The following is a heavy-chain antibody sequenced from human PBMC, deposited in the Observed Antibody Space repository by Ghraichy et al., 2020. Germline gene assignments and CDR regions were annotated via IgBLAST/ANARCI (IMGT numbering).Heavy chain of an antibody. Sequence: SETLSLTCTVSGGSVSSGSYYWSWIRQPPGKGLEWIGYIYYSGSTNYNPSLKSRVTISVDTSKNQFSLKLSSVTAADTAVYYCAREIIEYCSGGSCHNWFDPWGQGTLVTVSS. CDR1: GGSVSSGSYY. V-gene: IGHV4-61*01. CDR2: IYYSGST. D-gene: IGHD2-15*01. J-gene: IGHJ5*02. CDR3: AREIIEYCSGGSCHNWFDP.